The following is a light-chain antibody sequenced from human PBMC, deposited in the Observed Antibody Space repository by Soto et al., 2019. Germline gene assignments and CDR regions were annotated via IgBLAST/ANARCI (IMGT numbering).Light chain of an antibody. CDR3: QQYHNWPPLT. J-gene: IGKJ4*01. Sequence: EIVMTQSPATLSVSPGERANLSCRASQSISNNLGWYQQKPGQAPRLLIYGASSRATGLPARFSGSGSGTDFTLIISSLESEDFAVYYCQQYHNWPPLTFGGGTKVEIK. V-gene: IGKV3-15*01. CDR2: GAS. CDR1: QSISNN.